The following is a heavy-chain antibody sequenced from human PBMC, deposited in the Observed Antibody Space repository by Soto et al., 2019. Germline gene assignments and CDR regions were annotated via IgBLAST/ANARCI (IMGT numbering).Heavy chain of an antibody. V-gene: IGHV4-59*01. CDR2: IYYSGST. CDR3: ARVSGSHVHYYYYYMDV. Sequence: PSETLSLTCTVSGGSISSYYLSWIRQPPGKGLEWVGYIYYSGSTNYNPSLKSRVTISVDTSKNQFSLKLSSVTAADTAVYYCARVSGSHVHYYYYYMDVWGKGTTVTVSS. D-gene: IGHD3-3*01. CDR1: GGSISSYY. J-gene: IGHJ6*03.